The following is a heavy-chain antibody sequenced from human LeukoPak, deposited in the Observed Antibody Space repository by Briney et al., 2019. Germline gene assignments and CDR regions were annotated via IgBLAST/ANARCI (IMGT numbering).Heavy chain of an antibody. D-gene: IGHD2-8*01. V-gene: IGHV3-7*01. CDR1: GFTFSSYW. Sequence: PGGSLRLSCAASGFTFSSYWMSWVRQAPGKGLEWVANIKQDGSEKYYVDSVKGRFTISRDNAKNSLYLQMNSLRAEDTAVYYCAIAPKYCTNGVCRQPLDYWGQGTLVTVSS. CDR3: AIAPKYCTNGVCRQPLDY. CDR2: IKQDGSEK. J-gene: IGHJ4*02.